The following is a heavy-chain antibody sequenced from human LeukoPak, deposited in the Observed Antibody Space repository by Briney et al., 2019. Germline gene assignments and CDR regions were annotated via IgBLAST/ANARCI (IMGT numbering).Heavy chain of an antibody. Sequence: SETLSLTCTVSGGSISSGSYYWGWIRQPPGKGLEWIGSIYYSGSTYYNPSLKSRVTISVDTSKNQFSLKLSSVTAADTAVYYCARTSKQAYYDSSGYYYGGRYFDYWGQGTLVTVSS. D-gene: IGHD3-22*01. V-gene: IGHV4-39*07. CDR3: ARTSKQAYYDSSGYYYGGRYFDY. J-gene: IGHJ4*02. CDR1: GGSISSGSYY. CDR2: IYYSGST.